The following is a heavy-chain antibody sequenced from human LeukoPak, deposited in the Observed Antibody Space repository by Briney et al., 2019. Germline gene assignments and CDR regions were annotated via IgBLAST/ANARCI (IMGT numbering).Heavy chain of an antibody. Sequence: ASVKVSCKASGYTFTSYYMHWVRQAPGRGLEWMGIINPSGGSTSYAQKFQGRVTMTRDTSTSTVYMELSSLRSEDTAVYYCARVGYYDSSGYYGRFDPWGQGTLVTVSS. J-gene: IGHJ5*02. CDR3: ARVGYYDSSGYYGRFDP. V-gene: IGHV1-46*01. D-gene: IGHD3-22*01. CDR1: GYTFTSYY. CDR2: INPSGGST.